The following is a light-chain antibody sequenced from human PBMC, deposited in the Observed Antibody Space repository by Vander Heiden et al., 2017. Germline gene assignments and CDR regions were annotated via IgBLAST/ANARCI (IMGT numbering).Light chain of an antibody. V-gene: IGLV2-11*01. CDR2: DVT. J-gene: IGLJ3*02. Sequence: QSALTQPRSVSGSPGQSVTISCSGTSSDVGAYDYVSWYQQHPGKAPKLLIYDVTKWPLGVPDRFSGSKSGNTATLTISGLLTEDEADYYCCSYAGSYTWVFGGGTKVTVL. CDR1: SSDVGAYDY. CDR3: CSYAGSYTWV.